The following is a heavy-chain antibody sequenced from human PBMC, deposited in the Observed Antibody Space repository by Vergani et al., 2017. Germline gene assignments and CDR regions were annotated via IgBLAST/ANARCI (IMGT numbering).Heavy chain of an antibody. D-gene: IGHD3-9*01. Sequence: QVQPQESGPGLVKPSETPSLTCAVSGFPIDNGYYWVWIRQPPGKGLEWIVSLYRTGRPHFNPSLKSRVTISVDTSNNHFSLRLNSLTAADTAVYYCARRSGIVYEIFSGTQYFFDFWGQGALVTVSS. CDR3: ARRSGIVYEIFSGTQYFFDF. CDR2: LYRTGRP. J-gene: IGHJ4*02. V-gene: IGHV4-38-2*01. CDR1: GFPIDNGYY.